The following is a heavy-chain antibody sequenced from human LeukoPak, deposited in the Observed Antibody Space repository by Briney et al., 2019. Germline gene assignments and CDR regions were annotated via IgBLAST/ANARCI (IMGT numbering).Heavy chain of an antibody. Sequence: GGSLGLSCAASGFTFSNYAMSWVRQAPGKGLEWVANIKEDGSEKNYVDSVKGRFTISRDNAKNSLYLQMNSLRAEDTAVYYCARGEYYYDGGYWGQGTLVTVSS. CDR1: GFTFSNYA. V-gene: IGHV3-7*05. J-gene: IGHJ4*02. D-gene: IGHD3-22*01. CDR3: ARGEYYYDGGY. CDR2: IKEDGSEK.